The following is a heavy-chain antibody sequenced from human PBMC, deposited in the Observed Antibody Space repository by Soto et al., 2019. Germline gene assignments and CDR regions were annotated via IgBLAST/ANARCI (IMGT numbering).Heavy chain of an antibody. CDR3: AGAAAEGWFDP. Sequence: QVHRVESGGAVSKPGRPLSLSGQAPGTTTSTYGLHWVRQAPGKGLEWVAVIWFDGKNIYYADSVKGRFTISRDTSKNTLFLQMNSLRVEDTAVYYCAGAAAEGWFDPWGQGTLVTVSS. CDR2: IWFDGKNI. D-gene: IGHD6-13*01. J-gene: IGHJ5*02. CDR1: GTTTSTYG. V-gene: IGHV3-33*03.